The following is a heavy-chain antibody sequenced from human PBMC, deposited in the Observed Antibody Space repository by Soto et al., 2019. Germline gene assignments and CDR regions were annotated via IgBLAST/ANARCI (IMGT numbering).Heavy chain of an antibody. D-gene: IGHD3-3*01. Sequence: ASVKVSCKASGYTFTSYDINWVRQATGQGLEWMGWMNPNSGNTGYAQKFQDRVTMTRNTSISTAYMELSSLRSEDTAVYYCARVAEITIFGVVYIIDPWGQGTLVTVSS. CDR3: ARVAEITIFGVVYIIDP. CDR1: GYTFTSYD. J-gene: IGHJ5*02. CDR2: MNPNSGNT. V-gene: IGHV1-8*01.